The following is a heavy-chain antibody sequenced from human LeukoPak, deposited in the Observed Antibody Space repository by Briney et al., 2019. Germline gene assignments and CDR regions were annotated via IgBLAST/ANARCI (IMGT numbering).Heavy chain of an antibody. D-gene: IGHD2-15*01. J-gene: IGHJ4*02. V-gene: IGHV3-30-3*01. CDR3: ARVGGRLYYFDY. Sequence: PGRSLRLSCAASGFTFSSYAMHWVRQAPGKGLEWVAVISYDGSNKYYADSVKGRFTISRDNAKNTLYLQMNSLRAEDTAVYYCARVGGRLYYFDYWGQGTLVTVSS. CDR2: ISYDGSNK. CDR1: GFTFSSYA.